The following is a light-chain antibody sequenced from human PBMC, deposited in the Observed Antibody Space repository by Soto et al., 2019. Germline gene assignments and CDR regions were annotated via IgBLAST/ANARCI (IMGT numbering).Light chain of an antibody. CDR3: AAWDDSLSGA. J-gene: IGLJ3*02. V-gene: IGLV1-47*01. CDR2: GNN. CDR1: SSNIGSHF. Sequence: QPVLTQPPSASGTPGQRVTISCSGSSSNIGSHFVNWYQQLPGTAPKLLIYGNNQRPSGVPDRFSGSKSGTSASLAISGLRSEDEADYYCAAWDDSLSGAFGGGTKLTVL.